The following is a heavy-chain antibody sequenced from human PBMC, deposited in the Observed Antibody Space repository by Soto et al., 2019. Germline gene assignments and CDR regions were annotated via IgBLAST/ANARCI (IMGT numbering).Heavy chain of an antibody. J-gene: IGHJ4*02. CDR3: ASTYYDFWSGYSPPLSSDY. CDR2: IYYSGST. V-gene: IGHV4-39*01. D-gene: IGHD3-3*01. Sequence: PSETLSLTCTVSGGSISSSSYYWGWIRQPPGKGLEWIGSIYYSGSTYYNPSLKSRVTISVDTSKNQFSLKLSSVTAADTAVYYCASTYYDFWSGYSPPLSSDYWCPAPLVSVST. CDR1: GGSISSSSYY.